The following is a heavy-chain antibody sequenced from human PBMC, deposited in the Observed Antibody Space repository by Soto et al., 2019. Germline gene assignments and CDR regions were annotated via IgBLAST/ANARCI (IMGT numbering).Heavy chain of an antibody. D-gene: IGHD2-2*01. CDR2: IIPIFGTA. CDR3: ARGTAVDDIVVVPGASEYYYYYYGMDV. CDR1: GGTFSSYA. V-gene: IGHV1-69*01. Sequence: QVQLVQSGAEVKKPGSSVKVSCKASGGTFSSYAISWVRQAPGQGLEWMGGIIPIFGTANYAQKFQGRVTITADESTSTAYMELRSLRSEDTAVYYCARGTAVDDIVVVPGASEYYYYYYGMDVWGQGTTVTV. J-gene: IGHJ6*02.